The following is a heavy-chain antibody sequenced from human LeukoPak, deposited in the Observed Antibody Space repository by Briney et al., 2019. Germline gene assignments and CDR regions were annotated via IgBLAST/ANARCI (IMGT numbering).Heavy chain of an antibody. CDR3: AKFDRTATYFDS. CDR1: GFTFSDYY. J-gene: IGHJ4*02. CDR2: ISSSGSTI. D-gene: IGHD2-21*02. Sequence: PGGSLRLSCAASGFTFSDYYMSWIRQAPGKGLEWVSYISSSGSTIYYADSVKGRFTISRDNAKNSLYLQMNSLRVEDTAVYYCAKFDRTATYFDSWGQGTLVTISS. V-gene: IGHV3-11*01.